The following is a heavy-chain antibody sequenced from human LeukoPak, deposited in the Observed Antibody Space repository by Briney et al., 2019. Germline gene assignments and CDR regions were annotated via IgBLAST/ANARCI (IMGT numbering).Heavy chain of an antibody. J-gene: IGHJ6*03. V-gene: IGHV4-59*08. D-gene: IGHD3-16*02. CDR2: IYVTGT. CDR1: GDSIGIYY. Sequence: PSETLSLTCTVSGDSIGIYYWSWVRQSPGTGLEWIGYIYVTGTRYNPYLQSRVTISVDRSRNQFFLKMTSVTAADTAVYYCARHIGGGIEDMDVWGRGTKVTVSS. CDR3: ARHIGGGIEDMDV.